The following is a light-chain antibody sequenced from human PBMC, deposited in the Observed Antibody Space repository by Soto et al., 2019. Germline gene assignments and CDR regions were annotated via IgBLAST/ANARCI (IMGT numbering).Light chain of an antibody. CDR2: GNT. V-gene: IGLV1-40*01. Sequence: QSVLTQPPSVSGAPGQSVTISCTGSRSDIGAGYDVHWFQQFPGTAPKLLIYGNTNRPSGVPDRFSGSKSGTSASLVITGLQAGDEADYYCQSYGSSRWVFGGGTKLTVL. CDR1: RSDIGAGYD. CDR3: QSYGSSRWV. J-gene: IGLJ3*02.